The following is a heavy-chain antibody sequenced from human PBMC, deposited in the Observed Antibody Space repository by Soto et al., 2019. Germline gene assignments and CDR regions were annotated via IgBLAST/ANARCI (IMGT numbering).Heavy chain of an antibody. D-gene: IGHD3-22*01. J-gene: IGHJ3*01. V-gene: IGHV1-18*01. Sequence: RAAVKVSGKACGYTFTNYAFIWVRQAPGQGLEWMGWISANNGNTNYLQKLQGRVTMTTDTSTSTAYMELRSLRSDDTAVYFCAREDHYYDGFGYSRGAFDLWGQGTVVTVSS. CDR2: ISANNGNT. CDR3: AREDHYYDGFGYSRGAFDL. CDR1: GYTFTNYA.